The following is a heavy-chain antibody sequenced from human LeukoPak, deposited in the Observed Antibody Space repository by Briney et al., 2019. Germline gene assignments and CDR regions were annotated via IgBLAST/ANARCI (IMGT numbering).Heavy chain of an antibody. J-gene: IGHJ4*02. V-gene: IGHV5-51*01. D-gene: IGHD6-19*01. CDR3: ARQVAVAAWEY. Sequence: GESLQISCKGSGYSFISYWIGWVRQMPGKGLEWMGIIYPGDSETRYSPSFQGQVTISADKSINTAYLQWSSLKASDTAMYYCARQVAVAAWEYWGQGTLVTVSS. CDR2: IYPGDSET. CDR1: GYSFISYW.